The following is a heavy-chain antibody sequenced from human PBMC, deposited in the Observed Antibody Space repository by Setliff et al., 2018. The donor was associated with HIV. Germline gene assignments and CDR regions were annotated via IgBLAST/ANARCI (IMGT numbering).Heavy chain of an antibody. Sequence: SETLSLTCTVSGGSIRSGGYYWSWIRQHPGKGLEWIGYIYYSGSTYYNPSLKSRVTISVDTSKSQFSLRLSSVTAADTAVYYCARSPGPSYCSGGSCYDYFDYWGQGTLVTVSS. D-gene: IGHD2-15*01. V-gene: IGHV4-31*03. CDR1: GGSIRSGGYY. CDR3: ARSPGPSYCSGGSCYDYFDY. J-gene: IGHJ4*02. CDR2: IYYSGST.